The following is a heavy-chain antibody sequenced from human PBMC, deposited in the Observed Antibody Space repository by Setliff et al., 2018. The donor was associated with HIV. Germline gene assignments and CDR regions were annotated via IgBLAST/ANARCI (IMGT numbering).Heavy chain of an antibody. V-gene: IGHV1-3*03. Sequence: GASVKVSCKASGYTFTSYAIHWMRQAPGQRLEWMGWINAGNGNTKYSQEFQDRITINWDTSASTAYLELSSLRSEDTAVYYCARGALLAVFDFDHWGQGTMVTVS. CDR3: ARGALLAVFDFDH. CDR2: INAGNGNT. CDR1: GYTFTSYA. J-gene: IGHJ4*02. D-gene: IGHD2-8*02.